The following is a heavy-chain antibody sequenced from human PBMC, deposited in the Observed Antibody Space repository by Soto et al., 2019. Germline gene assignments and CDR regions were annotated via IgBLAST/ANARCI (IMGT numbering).Heavy chain of an antibody. D-gene: IGHD4-4*01. CDR1: GYTFTSYG. CDR3: ARSRDGYSFYFYYGMDG. V-gene: IGHV1-18*04. CDR2: ISAYNGNT. J-gene: IGHJ6*02. Sequence: ASVKVSCKASGYTFTSYGISWVRQAPGQGLEWMGWISAYNGNTNYAQKLQGRVTMTTDTSTSTAYMELRSLRAEDTAVYYCARSRDGYSFYFYYGMDGWGQGTTVTVSS.